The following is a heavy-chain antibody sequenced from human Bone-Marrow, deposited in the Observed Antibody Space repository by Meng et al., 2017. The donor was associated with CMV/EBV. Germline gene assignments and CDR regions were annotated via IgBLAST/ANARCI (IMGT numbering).Heavy chain of an antibody. V-gene: IGHV4-61*01. CDR2: MHYSGST. CDR1: GGSVNNHKYY. CDR3: ASLNLEWGFLDS. D-gene: IGHD1-26*01. J-gene: IGHJ4*02. Sequence: SETLSLTCTVSGGSVNNHKYYWSWIRQPPGKGLEWIAYMHYSGSTNYNSSLKSRVAISVDTSKNQFSLKLTSVTAADTAVYYCASLNLEWGFLDSWGQGPLVTVSS.